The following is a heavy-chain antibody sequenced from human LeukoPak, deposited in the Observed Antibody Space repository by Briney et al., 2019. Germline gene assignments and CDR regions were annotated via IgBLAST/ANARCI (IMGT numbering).Heavy chain of an antibody. V-gene: IGHV3-7*01. D-gene: IGHD5-18*01. CDR3: AREAGTAMVRDYYYYMDV. Sequence: GGSLRLSCAASGFTFSSYWMSWVRQAPGKGLEWVANIKQDGSEKYYVDSVKGRFTISRDNAKNSLYLQMNSLRAEDTAVYYCAREAGTAMVRDYYYYMDVWGKGTTVTVSS. CDR1: GFTFSSYW. J-gene: IGHJ6*03. CDR2: IKQDGSEK.